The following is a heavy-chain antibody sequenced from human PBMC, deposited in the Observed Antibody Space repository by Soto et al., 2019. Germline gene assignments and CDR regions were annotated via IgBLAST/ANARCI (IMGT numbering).Heavy chain of an antibody. CDR1: GYSFTDYH. Sequence: GASVKVSCKASGYSFTDYHIHWVRQAPGQGREWLGRINPKSGGTSTAQKFQGWVTMTTDTSISTASMELTRLTSDDTAIYYCARGDSTDCSNGVCSFFYNHDMDVWGQGXTVTVSS. J-gene: IGHJ6*02. CDR2: INPKSGGT. D-gene: IGHD2-8*01. V-gene: IGHV1-2*04. CDR3: ARGDSTDCSNGVCSFFYNHDMDV.